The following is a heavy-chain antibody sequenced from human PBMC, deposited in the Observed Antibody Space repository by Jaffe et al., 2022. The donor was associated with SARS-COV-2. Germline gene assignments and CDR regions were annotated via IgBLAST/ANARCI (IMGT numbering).Heavy chain of an antibody. CDR2: ISSSSSYI. J-gene: IGHJ4*02. V-gene: IGHV3-21*01. CDR1: GFTFSSYS. Sequence: EVQLVESGGGLVKPGGSLRLSCAASGFTFSSYSMNWVRQAPGKGLEWVSSISSSSSYIYYADSVKGRFTISRDNAKNSLYLQMNSLRAEDTAVYYCARDFRSARPPYYFDYWGQGTLVTVSS. D-gene: IGHD6-6*01. CDR3: ARDFRSARPPYYFDY.